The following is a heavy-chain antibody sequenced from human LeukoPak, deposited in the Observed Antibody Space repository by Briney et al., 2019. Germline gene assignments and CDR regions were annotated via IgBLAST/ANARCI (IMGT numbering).Heavy chain of an antibody. D-gene: IGHD3-10*01. J-gene: IGHJ6*02. CDR2: IYPGDSDT. CDR3: ASGGFGEDYYYGMDV. V-gene: IGHV5-51*01. CDR1: GYSFTSYW. Sequence: GESLKISCKGSGYSFTSYWIGWVRQMPEKGLEWMGIIYPGDSDTRYSPSFQGQVTISADKSISTAYLQWSSLKASDTAMYYCASGGFGEDYYYGMDVWGQGTTVTVSS.